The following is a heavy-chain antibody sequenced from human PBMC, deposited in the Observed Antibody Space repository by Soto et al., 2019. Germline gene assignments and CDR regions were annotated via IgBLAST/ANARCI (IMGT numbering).Heavy chain of an antibody. Sequence: PGGSLRLSCAASGVTFSTYAMSWVRQAPGKGLEWVSGISAGGGNTFYADSVRGRFTISRDNSKNTLDLQMSSLRAEDAALYFCVKHSEYQLLSWFDPWGQGTLVTVSS. CDR1: GVTFSTYA. V-gene: IGHV3-23*01. CDR3: VKHSEYQLLSWFDP. J-gene: IGHJ5*02. CDR2: ISAGGGNT. D-gene: IGHD2-2*01.